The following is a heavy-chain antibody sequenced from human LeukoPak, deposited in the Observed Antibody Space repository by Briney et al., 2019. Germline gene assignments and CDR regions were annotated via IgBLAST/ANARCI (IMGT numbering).Heavy chain of an antibody. CDR3: ARPYIPRYYYDSSGYYSAAFDI. J-gene: IGHJ3*02. V-gene: IGHV3-48*03. Sequence: GGSLRLSCAASGFTFSSYEMNWVRQAPGKGLEWVSYISGSGSTIYYADSVKGRFTISRDNAKNSLYLQMNSLRAEDTAVYYCARPYIPRYYYDSSGYYSAAFDIWGQGTMVTVSS. CDR1: GFTFSSYE. CDR2: ISGSGSTI. D-gene: IGHD3-22*01.